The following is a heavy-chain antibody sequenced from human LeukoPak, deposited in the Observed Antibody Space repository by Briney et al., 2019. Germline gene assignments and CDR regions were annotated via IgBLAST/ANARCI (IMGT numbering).Heavy chain of an antibody. V-gene: IGHV4-34*01. CDR2: INHSGST. CDR3: ARAGDDFWSGYYHFDY. Sequence: PSETLSLTCAVYGGSFSGYYWSWIRQPPGKGLEWIGEINHSGSTNYNPSLKSRVTISVDTSKNQFSLKLSSVTAADTAVYYYARAGDDFWSGYYHFDYWGQGTLVTVSS. D-gene: IGHD3-3*01. J-gene: IGHJ4*02. CDR1: GGSFSGYY.